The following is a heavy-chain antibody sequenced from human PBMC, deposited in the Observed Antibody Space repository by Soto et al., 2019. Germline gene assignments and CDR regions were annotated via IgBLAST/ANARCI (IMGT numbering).Heavy chain of an antibody. CDR3: ARGIAGWYQGRYYYGMDV. D-gene: IGHD6-19*01. V-gene: IGHV4-61*01. CDR1: GGSVSSGSYY. CDR2: IYYSGST. Sequence: QVQLQESGPGLVKPSETLSLTCTVSGGSVSSGSYYWSCIRQPPWKGLEWIGYIYYSGSTNDNPSRRSRVTLSVDTSKNQLSLKLSSVTAADTAVYYCARGIAGWYQGRYYYGMDVWGQGTTVTVSS. J-gene: IGHJ6*02.